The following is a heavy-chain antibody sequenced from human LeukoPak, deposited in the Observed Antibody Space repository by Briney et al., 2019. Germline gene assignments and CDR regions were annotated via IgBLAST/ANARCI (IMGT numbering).Heavy chain of an antibody. D-gene: IGHD2-2*01. J-gene: IGHJ4*02. CDR3: ARDGLYCSSTSCCFDF. V-gene: IGHV3-21*01. CDR2: ISSSSGYI. Sequence: GGSLRLSCAASGFTFSSYSMNWVRQAPGKGLEWVSVISSSSGYIYYADSVKGRFTISRDNAKNSLYLQMNSLRAEDTAVYYCARDGLYCSSTSCCFDFWGQGTLVTVSS. CDR1: GFTFSSYS.